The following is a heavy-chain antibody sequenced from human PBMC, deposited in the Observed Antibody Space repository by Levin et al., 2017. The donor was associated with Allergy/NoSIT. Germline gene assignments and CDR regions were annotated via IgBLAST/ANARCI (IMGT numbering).Heavy chain of an antibody. J-gene: IGHJ4*02. CDR3: ATVEGLFCAGVSCSYSFHY. V-gene: IGHV4-4*02. D-gene: IGHD3-9*01. Sequence: GSLRLSCAVSGGSISTDNWWSWIRQPPGKGLEWIGEIYRSGDTNHNPSLRSRVTMSVDKAKNHSSLNLRSVTAAGTPLYYCATVEGLFCAGVSCSYSFHYWGQGALVTVSS. CDR1: GGSISTDNW. CDR2: IYRSGDT.